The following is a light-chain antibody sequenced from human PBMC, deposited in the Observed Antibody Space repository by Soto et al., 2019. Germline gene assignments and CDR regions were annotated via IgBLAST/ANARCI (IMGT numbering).Light chain of an antibody. CDR2: ATS. J-gene: IGKJ2*01. CDR1: QSVSSF. V-gene: IGKV1-39*01. Sequence: DIQLTQSPSSLSASVGDRVSLTCRAGQSVSSFLNWYQQKPGEAPRLLIYATSNLQTGVPSRFSGSGSGTEFTLTISSLQPEDFATYFCQQSYSAQYTFGQGTKLEIK. CDR3: QQSYSAQYT.